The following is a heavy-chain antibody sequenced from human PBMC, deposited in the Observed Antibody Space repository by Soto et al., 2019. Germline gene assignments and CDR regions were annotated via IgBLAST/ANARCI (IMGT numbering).Heavy chain of an antibody. D-gene: IGHD3-22*01. J-gene: IGHJ5*02. CDR1: GGSISSYY. CDR3: ARVLDYYDSSGYQFWFDP. Sequence: QVQLQESGPGLVKPSETLSLTCTVSGGSISSYYWSWIRQPPGKGLEWIGYIYYSGSTNYNPSLKSRVTISVDTYKNQFSLKLSSVTAADTAVYYCARVLDYYDSSGYQFWFDPWGQGTLVTVSS. V-gene: IGHV4-59*01. CDR2: IYYSGST.